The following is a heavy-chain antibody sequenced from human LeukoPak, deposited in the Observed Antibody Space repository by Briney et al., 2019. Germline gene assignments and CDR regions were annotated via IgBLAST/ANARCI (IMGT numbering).Heavy chain of an antibody. CDR1: EFTFSSYG. Sequence: GGSLRLSCAASEFTFSSYGMSWVRQAPGRGLEWVSSISGSGDRTYYADSVKGRFTISRDNSKNTLYLQMNSLRAEDAAVYYCAKDSGSGYFPFHYWGQGTLVTVSS. CDR2: ISGSGDRT. D-gene: IGHD3-22*01. V-gene: IGHV3-23*01. CDR3: AKDSGSGYFPFHY. J-gene: IGHJ4*02.